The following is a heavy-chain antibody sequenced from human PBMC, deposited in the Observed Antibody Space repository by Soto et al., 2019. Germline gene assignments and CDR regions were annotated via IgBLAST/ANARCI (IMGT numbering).Heavy chain of an antibody. CDR1: CGSIISCY. V-gene: IGHV4-59*01. D-gene: IGHD3-16*02. CDR2: IYYSGST. CDR3: ATGRDDNRDRYFGLVFES. Sequence: SDTPSLTWSFFCGSIISCYWSWIRQPPGKGLEWMGYIYYSGSTNYNPSLKSRVTISVDTSKNQFSLKLSSVTAADTAVYYCATGRDDNRDRYFGLVFESWGQGTLVTVSS. J-gene: IGHJ4*02.